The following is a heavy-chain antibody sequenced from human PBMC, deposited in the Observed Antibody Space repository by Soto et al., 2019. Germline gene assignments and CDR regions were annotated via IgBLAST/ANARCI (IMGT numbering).Heavy chain of an antibody. V-gene: IGHV3-43*01. CDR2: ISWDGGST. J-gene: IGHJ4*02. CDR1: GFTFDDYT. Sequence: AGGSLRLSCAASGFTFDDYTMHWVRQAPGKGLEWVSLISWDGGSTFYADSVKGRFTISRHNSKNSLYLQMNSLTTEDTALYYCAKGKTGSYYDAFDYWGQGTLVTVSS. D-gene: IGHD1-26*01. CDR3: AKGKTGSYYDAFDY.